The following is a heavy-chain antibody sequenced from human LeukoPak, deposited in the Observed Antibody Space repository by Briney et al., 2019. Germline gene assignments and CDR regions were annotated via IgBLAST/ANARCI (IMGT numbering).Heavy chain of an antibody. CDR2: IYSGGTT. V-gene: IGHV3-53*01. J-gene: IGHJ3*02. Sequence: PGGSLRLSCAASGFTFSSYAMSWVRQAPGKGLEWVSGIYSGGTTYYADSVKGRFTISRDNSKNTLYLQMNSLRAEDTAVYYCAGARKLFSDVFDIWGQGTMVTVSS. CDR1: GFTFSSYA. D-gene: IGHD3-10*01. CDR3: AGARKLFSDVFDI.